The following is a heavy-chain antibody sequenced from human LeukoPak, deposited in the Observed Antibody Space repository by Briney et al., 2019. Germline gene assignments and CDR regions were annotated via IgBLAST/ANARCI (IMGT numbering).Heavy chain of an antibody. D-gene: IGHD6-13*01. CDR2: ISGSGGST. CDR3: AKWTPRNIAAAGVDP. CDR1: GFTFSSYA. V-gene: IGHV3-23*01. Sequence: QPGGSLRLSCAAPGFTFSSYATSWVRQAPGKGLEWVSAISGSGGSTYYADSVKGRFTISRDNSKNTLYLQMNSLRAEDTAVYYCAKWTPRNIAAAGVDPWGQGTLVTVSS. J-gene: IGHJ5*02.